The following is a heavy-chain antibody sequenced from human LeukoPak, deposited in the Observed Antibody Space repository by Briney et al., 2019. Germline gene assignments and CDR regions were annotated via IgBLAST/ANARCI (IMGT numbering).Heavy chain of an antibody. CDR2: IYYSGST. V-gene: IGHV4-39*07. Sequence: SETLSLTCTVSGGSISSNSYYWGWIRQPPGKGLEWIGSIYYSGSTYYNPSLKSRVTISVDSSKNQFSLKLSSVTAADTAFYYCVRDTDLRFFDYWGQGTLVTVSS. J-gene: IGHJ4*02. CDR1: GGSISSNSYY. CDR3: VRDTDLRFFDY.